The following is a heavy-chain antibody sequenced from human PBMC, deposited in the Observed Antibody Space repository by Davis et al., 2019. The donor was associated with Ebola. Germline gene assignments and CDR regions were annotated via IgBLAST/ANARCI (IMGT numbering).Heavy chain of an antibody. CDR1: GFTFSNYA. D-gene: IGHD2-8*01. CDR3: AEGGTNNFLGAN. CDR2: ISASGADI. Sequence: GESLKISRAAPGFTFSNYAMSWVRQAPGGGLEWVPGISASGADIKYADSVRGRFSISRDDSKSTLYLQMDSLRVEDTAVFYCAEGGTNNFLGANWGQGTLVTVSS. V-gene: IGHV3-23*01. J-gene: IGHJ4*02.